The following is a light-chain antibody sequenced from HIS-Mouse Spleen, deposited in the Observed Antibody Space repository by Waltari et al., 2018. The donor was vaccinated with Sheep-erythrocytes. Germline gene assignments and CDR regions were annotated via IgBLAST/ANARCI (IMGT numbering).Light chain of an antibody. CDR3: QQRSNWYT. CDR2: DAS. V-gene: IGKV3-11*01. J-gene: IGKJ2*01. CDR1: QSVSSY. Sequence: EIVLTKSPATLSLPPGERATLSCRASQSVSSYLAWYQQKPGQAPRLLIYDASNRATGIPARFSGSGSGTDFTLTISSLEPEDFAVYYCQQRSNWYTFGQGTKLEIK.